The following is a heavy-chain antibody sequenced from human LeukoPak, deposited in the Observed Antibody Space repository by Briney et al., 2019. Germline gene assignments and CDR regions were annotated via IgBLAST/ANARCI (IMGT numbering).Heavy chain of an antibody. CDR2: IYYSGTTT. Sequence: SETLSLTCTVSGGSISSSSYYWGWIRQPPGKGLEWIGYIYYSGTTTNYNPSLKSRVTISIDTSKNHFSLKLSSVTAADTAMYYCARWRGTFDVGGKSFDSWGQGILVTVSS. V-gene: IGHV4-61*05. J-gene: IGHJ4*02. CDR1: GGSISSSSYY. D-gene: IGHD3-9*01. CDR3: ARWRGTFDVGGKSFDS.